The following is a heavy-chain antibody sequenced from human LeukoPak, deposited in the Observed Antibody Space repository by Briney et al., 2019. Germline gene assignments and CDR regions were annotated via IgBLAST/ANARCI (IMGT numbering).Heavy chain of an antibody. Sequence: GGSLRLSCAASGFTFSDYYMSWIRQAPGKGLEWVSYISSSGSTIYYADSVKGRFTISRDNAKNSLYLQMNSLRAEDTAVYYCARDALTDYDYYYGMDVWGQGTTVTVSS. CDR2: ISSSGSTI. V-gene: IGHV3-11*01. CDR1: GFTFSDYY. J-gene: IGHJ6*02. D-gene: IGHD4-17*01. CDR3: ARDALTDYDYYYGMDV.